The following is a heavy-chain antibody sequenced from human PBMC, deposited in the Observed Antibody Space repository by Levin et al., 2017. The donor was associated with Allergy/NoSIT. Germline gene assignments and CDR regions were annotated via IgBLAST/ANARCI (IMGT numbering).Heavy chain of an antibody. J-gene: IGHJ6*03. D-gene: IGHD2-2*01. CDR1: GYTFTSYY. CDR2: INPSGGST. Sequence: ASVKVSCKASGYTFTSYYMHWVRQAPGQGLEWMGIINPSGGSTSYAQKFQGRVTMTRDTSTSTVYMELSSLRSEDTAVYYCARVVVVPGDYYYYYMDVWGKGTTVTVSS. V-gene: IGHV1-46*03. CDR3: ARVVVVPGDYYYYYMDV.